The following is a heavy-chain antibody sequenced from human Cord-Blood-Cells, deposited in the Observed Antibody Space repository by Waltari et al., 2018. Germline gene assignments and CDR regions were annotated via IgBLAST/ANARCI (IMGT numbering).Heavy chain of an antibody. V-gene: IGHV4-39*01. CDR3: ASQRVVVVMPDAFDI. CDR1: GGSISSSSYY. Sequence: QLQLQESGPGLVTPSETLSLTCTVSGGSISSSSYYWGWYRQPPGKGLEWIGSIYYSGSTYYNPSLKSRVTISVDTSKNQFSLKLSSVTAADTAVYYCASQRVVVVMPDAFDIWGQGTMVTDSS. CDR2: IYYSGST. D-gene: IGHD3-22*01. J-gene: IGHJ3*02.